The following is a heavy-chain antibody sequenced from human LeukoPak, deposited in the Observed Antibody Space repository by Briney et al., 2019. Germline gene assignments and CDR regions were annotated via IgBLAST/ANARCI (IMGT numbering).Heavy chain of an antibody. CDR2: ISSSSSYI. V-gene: IGHV3-21*01. J-gene: IGHJ4*02. CDR3: ARDSYSYGRFDY. Sequence: PGGSLKLSCAASGFTFSGSAIHWVRQAPGKGLEWVSSISSSSSYIYYADSVKGRFTISRDNAKNSLYLQMNSLRAEDTAVYYCARDSYSYGRFDYWGQGTLVTVSS. D-gene: IGHD5-18*01. CDR1: GFTFSGSA.